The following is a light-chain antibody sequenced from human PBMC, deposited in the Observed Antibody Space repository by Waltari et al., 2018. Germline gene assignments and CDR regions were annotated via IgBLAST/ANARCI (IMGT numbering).Light chain of an antibody. CDR2: GVN. CDR3: SSYTTSGTLV. V-gene: IGLV2-14*01. CDR1: SSDVGGYYF. J-gene: IGLJ1*01. Sequence: QSAPTQPASVSGSPGQSITISCTGTSSDVGGYYFLSWHQQYPGKAPKVMIYGVNNRPSGVSNRFSGSKSGNTASLIISGLQADDEADYYCSSYTTSGTLVFGTGTKVTVL.